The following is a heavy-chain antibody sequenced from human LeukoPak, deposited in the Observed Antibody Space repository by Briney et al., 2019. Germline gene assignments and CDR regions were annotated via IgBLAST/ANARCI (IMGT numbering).Heavy chain of an antibody. CDR2: IYPGDSDT. CDR3: ARRTTRTDSSGYYCDAFDI. CDR1: GYSFTSYW. J-gene: IGHJ3*02. V-gene: IGHV5-51*01. Sequence: GEPLKISGKASGYSFTSYWIAGVRKLPGKGLEWMGIIYPGDSDTRYSPSFQGQVTISADKSISTAYLQWSSLKASDTAMYYCARRTTRTDSSGYYCDAFDIWGQGTMVTVSS. D-gene: IGHD3-22*01.